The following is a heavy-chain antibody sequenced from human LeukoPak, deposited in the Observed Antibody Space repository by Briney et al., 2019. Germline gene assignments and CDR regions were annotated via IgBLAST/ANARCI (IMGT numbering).Heavy chain of an antibody. CDR2: ISYIGST. Sequence: SETLSLTCAVSDDSFSSHYWTWIRQPPGKGLEWIGYISYIGSTNYNPSLKSRVTISIDTSKNQFSLKLSSVTAADTAVYYCARDLVTVTKGFDIWGQGTVVSVSS. J-gene: IGHJ3*02. D-gene: IGHD4-17*01. CDR1: DDSFSSHY. CDR3: ARDLVTVTKGFDI. V-gene: IGHV4-59*11.